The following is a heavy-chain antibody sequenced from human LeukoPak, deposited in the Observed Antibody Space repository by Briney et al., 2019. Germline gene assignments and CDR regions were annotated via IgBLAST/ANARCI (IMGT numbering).Heavy chain of an antibody. CDR2: ISGSGGST. D-gene: IGHD4-17*01. Sequence: PGGSLRLSCAASGFTFSSYGMSWVRQAPGKGLEWVSAISGSGGSTYYADSVKGRFTISRDNSKNTLYLQMNSLRAEDTAVYYCAKPLIPGDDHGDYVDYWGQGTLVTVSS. V-gene: IGHV3-23*01. CDR3: AKPLIPGDDHGDYVDY. J-gene: IGHJ4*02. CDR1: GFTFSSYG.